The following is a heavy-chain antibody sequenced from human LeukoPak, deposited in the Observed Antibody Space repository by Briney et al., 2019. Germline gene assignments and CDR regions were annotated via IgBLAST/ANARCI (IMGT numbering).Heavy chain of an antibody. V-gene: IGHV4-59*01. J-gene: IGHJ4*02. D-gene: IGHD3-22*01. CDR2: IYYSGSN. Sequence: SETLSLTCTVSGGSISSYYWSWIRQPPGKGLEWIGYIYYSGSNDYNPSLKSRVTISVDTSKNQFSLKLRSVTAADTAVYYCARSRYYDGSGFYEFDYWGQGTLVTVSS. CDR3: ARSRYYDGSGFYEFDY. CDR1: GGSISSYY.